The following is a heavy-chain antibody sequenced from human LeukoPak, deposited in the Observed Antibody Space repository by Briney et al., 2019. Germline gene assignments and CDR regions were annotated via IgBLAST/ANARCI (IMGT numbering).Heavy chain of an antibody. Sequence: PGGSLRLSCAASGFTFSSYGMHWVRQAPGKGLEWVSAISGSGGSTYYADSVKGRFTISRDNSKNTLYLQMNSLRAEDTAVYYCAKAGPVYYGSGSYYPDYWGQGTLVTVSS. CDR1: GFTFSSYG. V-gene: IGHV3-23*01. CDR3: AKAGPVYYGSGSYYPDY. J-gene: IGHJ4*02. D-gene: IGHD3-10*01. CDR2: ISGSGGST.